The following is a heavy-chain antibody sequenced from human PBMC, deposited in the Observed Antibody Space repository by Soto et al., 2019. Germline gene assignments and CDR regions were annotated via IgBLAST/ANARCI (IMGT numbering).Heavy chain of an antibody. CDR3: AVHRATPGVALSNWFGA. CDR2: IYHSGST. CDR1: GGSISSGGYS. J-gene: IGHJ5*02. D-gene: IGHD3-10*01. V-gene: IGHV4-30-2*05. Sequence: SETLSLTCAVSGGSISSGGYSWSWIRQPPGKGLEWIGYIYHSGSTYYNPSLQSRLSMSLDTSRNQFSLKLTSMTVADTAVYYCAVHRATPGVALSNWFGAWGQGSLVTVSS.